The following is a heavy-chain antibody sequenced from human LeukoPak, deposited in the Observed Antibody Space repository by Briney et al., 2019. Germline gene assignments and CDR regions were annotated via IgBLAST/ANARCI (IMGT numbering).Heavy chain of an antibody. D-gene: IGHD6-6*01. V-gene: IGHV4-31*03. CDR3: XXXXXXXXDSSGMIDY. CDR2: IYYSGST. J-gene: IGHJ4*02. CDR1: GGSISSGGYY. Sequence: SETLSLTCTVSGGSISSGGYYWSWIRQHPGKGLEWIGYIYYSGSTYYNPSLKSRVTISVDTSKNQFSLKLSSVTAADTAVYXXXXXXXXXXDSSGMIDYWGQGTLVTVSS.